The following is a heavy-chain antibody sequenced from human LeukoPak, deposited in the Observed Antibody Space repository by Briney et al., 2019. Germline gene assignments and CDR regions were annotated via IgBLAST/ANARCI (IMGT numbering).Heavy chain of an antibody. CDR3: ARLVEPHNWFDP. CDR1: GGSISSSSYY. J-gene: IGHJ5*02. Sequence: SSETLSLTCTVSGGSISSSSYYWGWIRQPPGKGLEWIGSIYYSGSTYYNPSLKSRVTISVDTSKNQFSLKLSSVTAADTAVYYCARLVEPHNWFDPLGQGTLVTVSS. CDR2: IYYSGST. V-gene: IGHV4-39*01. D-gene: IGHD2-2*01.